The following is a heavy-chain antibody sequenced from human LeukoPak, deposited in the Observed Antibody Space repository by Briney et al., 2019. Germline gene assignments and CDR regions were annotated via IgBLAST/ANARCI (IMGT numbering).Heavy chain of an antibody. D-gene: IGHD3-22*01. CDR1: GGSISSYY. CDR3: ARSRATTYYYDSSGYPPDY. J-gene: IGHJ4*02. Sequence: PSETLSLTCTVSGGSISSYYWSWIRQPPGKGLEWIGYIYYSGSTNYNPSLKSRVTISVDTSKNQFSLKLSSVTAADTAVYYCARSRATTYYYDSSGYPPDYWGQGTLVTVSS. CDR2: IYYSGST. V-gene: IGHV4-59*08.